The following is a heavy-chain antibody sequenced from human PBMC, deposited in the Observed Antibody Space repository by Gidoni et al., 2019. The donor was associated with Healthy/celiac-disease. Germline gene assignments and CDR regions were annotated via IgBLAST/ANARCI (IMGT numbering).Heavy chain of an antibody. CDR3: ARADQLLYVEAFDI. CDR1: GFTVRSTY. V-gene: IGHV3-53*01. Sequence: EVQLVESGGGLIQPGGSLRLPFAASGFTVRSTYMSWVRQAPGNGLAWVSVIYSGGSTYYADSVKGRFTISRDNSKNTLYLQMNSLRAEDTAVYYCARADQLLYVEAFDIWGQGTMVTVSS. CDR2: IYSGGST. D-gene: IGHD2-2*02. J-gene: IGHJ3*02.